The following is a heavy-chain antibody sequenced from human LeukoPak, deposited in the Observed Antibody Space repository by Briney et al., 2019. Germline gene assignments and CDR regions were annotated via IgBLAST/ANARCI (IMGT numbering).Heavy chain of an antibody. Sequence: GGSLRLSCAASGFTFSSYSMNWVRQAPGKGLEWVSSISSSSSYIYYADSVKGRFTIPRDNAKNSLYLQMNSLRAEDTAVYYCARGPYDILTGYYLNYWGQGTLVTVSS. CDR1: GFTFSSYS. J-gene: IGHJ4*02. D-gene: IGHD3-9*01. CDR3: ARGPYDILTGYYLNY. V-gene: IGHV3-21*01. CDR2: ISSSSSYI.